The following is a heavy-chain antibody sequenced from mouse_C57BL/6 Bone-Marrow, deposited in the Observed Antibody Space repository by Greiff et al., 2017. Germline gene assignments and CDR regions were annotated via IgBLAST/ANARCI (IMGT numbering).Heavy chain of an antibody. CDR1: GFTFSDYG. CDR3: ARRVWAFDY. CDR2: ISSGSSTI. J-gene: IGHJ2*01. V-gene: IGHV5-17*01. Sequence: EVKLMESGGGLVKPGGSLKLSCAASGFTFSDYGMHWVRQAPEKGLEWVAYISSGSSTIYYADTVKGRFTISRDNAKNTLFLQMTSLRSEDTAMYYCARRVWAFDYWGQGTTLTVSS.